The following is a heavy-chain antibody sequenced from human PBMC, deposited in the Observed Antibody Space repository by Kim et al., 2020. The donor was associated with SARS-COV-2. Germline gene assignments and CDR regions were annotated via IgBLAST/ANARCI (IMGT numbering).Heavy chain of an antibody. V-gene: IGHV4-39*01. CDR3: ARRSSSWPPHWFDP. J-gene: IGHJ5*02. D-gene: IGHD6-13*01. Sequence: YTPSLKSRVTISADTSKNQFSLKLTSVTAADTGVYSCARRSSSWPPHWFDPWGQGILVTVSS.